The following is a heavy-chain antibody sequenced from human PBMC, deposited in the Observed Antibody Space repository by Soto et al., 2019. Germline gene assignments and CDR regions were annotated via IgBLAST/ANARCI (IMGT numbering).Heavy chain of an antibody. D-gene: IGHD3-3*01. J-gene: IGHJ4*02. CDR2: VWPDGSSQ. V-gene: IGHV3-33*01. Sequence: GGSLRLSCAASGFTFSGFGVHWVRQAPGKGLDWLAFVWPDGSSQSHTESVRGRFTISRDNSKNTLYLQMNSLRAEDTAVYYCARDGPNYDLAYWGRGALVTVSS. CDR1: GFTFSGFG. CDR3: ARDGPNYDLAY.